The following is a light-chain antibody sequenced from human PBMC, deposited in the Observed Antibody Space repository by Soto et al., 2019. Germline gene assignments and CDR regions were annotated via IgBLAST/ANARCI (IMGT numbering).Light chain of an antibody. V-gene: IGKV1-5*03. CDR3: QQYNSFPIT. J-gene: IGKJ5*01. CDR2: TAS. CDR1: QSISSW. Sequence: DIPMTQSPSTLSASVGDRVTITCRARQSISSWLAWYHQKPGKAPKVLIYTASSLESGVPSRFSGSGSGTEFTLTISSLQPDDFATYYCQQYNSFPITFGQGTRLEIK.